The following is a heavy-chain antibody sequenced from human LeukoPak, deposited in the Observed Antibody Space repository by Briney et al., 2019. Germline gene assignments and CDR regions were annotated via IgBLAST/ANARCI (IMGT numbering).Heavy chain of an antibody. J-gene: IGHJ6*02. CDR2: INPSGGST. Sequence: ASVKVSCKASGYTFTSYYMHWVRQAPGQGLERMGIINPSGGSTSYAQKFQGRVTMTRDTSTSTVYMELSSLRSEDTAVYYCARDRGYCSSTSCYALDYYYYGMDVWGQGTTVTVSS. CDR3: ARDRGYCSSTSCYALDYYYYGMDV. V-gene: IGHV1-46*01. D-gene: IGHD2-2*01. CDR1: GYTFTSYY.